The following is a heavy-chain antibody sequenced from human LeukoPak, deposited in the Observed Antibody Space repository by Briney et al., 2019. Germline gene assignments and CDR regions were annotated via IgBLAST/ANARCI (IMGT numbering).Heavy chain of an antibody. J-gene: IGHJ4*02. Sequence: GGSLRLSCAASGFTFSSYGMHWVRQAPGKGLEWVSHISSRGSAIFYADSVKGRFTISRDNAKNSLYLQMNSLRAEDTAVYYCARGYYDAPGYWGQGTLVTVSS. V-gene: IGHV3-48*04. CDR2: ISSRGSAI. CDR3: ARGYYDAPGY. CDR1: GFTFSSYG. D-gene: IGHD3-22*01.